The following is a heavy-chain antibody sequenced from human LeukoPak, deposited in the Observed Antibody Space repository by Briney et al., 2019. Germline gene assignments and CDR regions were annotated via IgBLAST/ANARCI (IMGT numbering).Heavy chain of an antibody. Sequence: SETLSLTCTVSGGSISSGGYYWSWIRQHPGKGLEWIGYTYYSGSTYYNPSLKSRVTISVDTSKNQFSLKLSSVTAADTAVYYCARGYDFWSGYYPYYYYGMDVWGQGTTVTVSS. CDR3: ARGYDFWSGYYPYYYYGMDV. J-gene: IGHJ6*02. CDR2: TYYSGST. D-gene: IGHD3-3*01. CDR1: GGSISSGGYY. V-gene: IGHV4-31*03.